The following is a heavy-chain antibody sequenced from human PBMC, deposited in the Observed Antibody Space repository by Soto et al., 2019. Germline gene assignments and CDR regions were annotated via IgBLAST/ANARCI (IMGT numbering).Heavy chain of an antibody. CDR2: IIPIFGTA. J-gene: IGHJ4*02. V-gene: IGHV1-69*12. CDR1: GGTFSSYA. D-gene: IGHD3-22*01. Sequence: QVQLVQSGAEVKKPGSSVKVSCKASGGTFSSYAISWVRQAPGQGLEWMGGIIPIFGTANYAQKFQGRVTITADESTSTADMELSSLRSEDTAVYYCARGLNPDRYDSTGWWGQGTLVTVSS. CDR3: ARGLNPDRYDSTGW.